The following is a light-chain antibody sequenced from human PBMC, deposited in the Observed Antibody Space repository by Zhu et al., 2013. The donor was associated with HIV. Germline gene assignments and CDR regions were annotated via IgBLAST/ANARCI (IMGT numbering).Light chain of an antibody. CDR3: LQYIDYPRT. V-gene: IGKV1-17*01. Sequence: DIQMTQSPSSLSASVGDKVTITCRASQGIRSALGWYQQKPGKAPKRLIYDAISLQSGVPSRFSGSGSGTEFTLTISSLQPEDFGTYYCLQYIDYPRTFGQGTKVE. CDR2: DAI. J-gene: IGKJ1*01. CDR1: QGIRSA.